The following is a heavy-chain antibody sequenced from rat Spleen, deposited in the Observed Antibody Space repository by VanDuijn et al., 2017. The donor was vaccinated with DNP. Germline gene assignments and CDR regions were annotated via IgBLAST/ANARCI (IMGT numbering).Heavy chain of an antibody. CDR3: ASLLLPNWFAY. CDR2: ISYDGSST. V-gene: IGHV5-7*01. D-gene: IGHD1-1*01. CDR1: GFTFSNFD. Sequence: EVQLVESGGGLVQPGRSMKLSCAASGFTFSNFDMAWVRQAPKKGLEWVATISYDGSSTYYRDSVKGRFTISRDNAKSTLYLQMDSLRSEETATYYCASLLLPNWFAYWGQGVMVTISS. J-gene: IGHJ2*01.